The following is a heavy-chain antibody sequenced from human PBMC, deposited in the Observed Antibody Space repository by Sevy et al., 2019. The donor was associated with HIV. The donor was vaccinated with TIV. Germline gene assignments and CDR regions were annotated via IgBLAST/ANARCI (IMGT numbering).Heavy chain of an antibody. CDR2: MNPNSGNT. J-gene: IGHJ3*02. D-gene: IGHD5-18*01. Sequence: ASVKVSCKASGYTFTSYDINWVRQATGQGLEWMGWMNPNSGNTGYAQKFQGRVTMTRNTSIGTAYMELSSLRSEDTAGYYCARGLYGSSYGWAFDIWGQGTMVTVSS. CDR1: GYTFTSYD. V-gene: IGHV1-8*01. CDR3: ARGLYGSSYGWAFDI.